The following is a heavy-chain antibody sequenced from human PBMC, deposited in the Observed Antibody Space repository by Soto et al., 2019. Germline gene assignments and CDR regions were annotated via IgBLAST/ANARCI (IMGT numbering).Heavy chain of an antibody. Sequence: SVKVSCKPPRYTFTIYAMHWLRQAPGQRLEWMGWINAGNGKTKYSQKFQGRVTITRDTSAGPAYIELSRLRSEDMAVDYCVRLWDFVYWGQGTVV. CDR2: INAGNGKT. CDR1: RYTFTIYA. V-gene: IGHV1-3*01. D-gene: IGHD1-26*01. J-gene: IGHJ4*02. CDR3: VRLWDFVY.